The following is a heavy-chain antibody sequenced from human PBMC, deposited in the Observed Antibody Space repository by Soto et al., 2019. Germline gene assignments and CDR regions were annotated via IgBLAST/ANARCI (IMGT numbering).Heavy chain of an antibody. J-gene: IGHJ3*02. CDR1: GGSISSGGYY. Sequence: QVQLQESGPGLVKPSQTLSLTCTVSGGSISSGGYYWSWIRQHPGKGLEWIGYIYYSGSTYYNPSLRCRVTISVDTSKNQFSLKLSSVTAADTAVYYCARDPRIVGALGDAFDIWGQGTMVTVSS. CDR3: ARDPRIVGALGDAFDI. V-gene: IGHV4-31*03. CDR2: IYYSGST. D-gene: IGHD1-26*01.